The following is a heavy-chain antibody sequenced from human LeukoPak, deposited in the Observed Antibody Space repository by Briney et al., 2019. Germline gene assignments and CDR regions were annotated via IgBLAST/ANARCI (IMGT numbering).Heavy chain of an antibody. J-gene: IGHJ4*02. V-gene: IGHV3-7*01. CDR3: ARVGSDY. CDR1: GFTFSSYW. D-gene: IGHD2-15*01. Sequence: GGSLRLSCVASGFTFSSYWMSWVRQAPGKGLEWVANIKPDGSDKFYVDSVKGRFTISRDNAKNSVYLQMNSLRVEETAVYYCARVGSDYWGQGTLVTVSS. CDR2: IKPDGSDK.